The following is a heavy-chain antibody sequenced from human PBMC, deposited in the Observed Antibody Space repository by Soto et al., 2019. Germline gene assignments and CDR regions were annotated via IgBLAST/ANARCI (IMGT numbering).Heavy chain of an antibody. CDR2: INSEGSST. V-gene: IGHV3-74*01. Sequence: GGSLRLSCAASGFTFSSYWMHWVRQAPGKGLVWVSRINSEGSSTSYADSVKGRFTISRDNAKNTLYLQMNSLRAEDTAVYYCARVNDYVWGSYRYNDYFDYWGQGTLVTVSS. D-gene: IGHD3-16*02. CDR3: ARVNDYVWGSYRYNDYFDY. J-gene: IGHJ4*02. CDR1: GFTFSSYW.